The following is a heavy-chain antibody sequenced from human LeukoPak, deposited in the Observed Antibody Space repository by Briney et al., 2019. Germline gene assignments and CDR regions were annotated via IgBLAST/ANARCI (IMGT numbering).Heavy chain of an antibody. J-gene: IGHJ6*03. CDR3: ASGAYSYYYMDV. V-gene: IGHV4-59*01. D-gene: IGHD4-11*01. CDR1: GGSISSYY. CDR2: IYYSGST. Sequence: SEALSLTCTVSGGSISSYYWSWIRQPPGKGLEWIGYIYYSGSTNYNPSLKSRVTISVDTSKNQFSLKLSSVTAADTAVYYCASGAYSYYYMDVWGKGTTVTISS.